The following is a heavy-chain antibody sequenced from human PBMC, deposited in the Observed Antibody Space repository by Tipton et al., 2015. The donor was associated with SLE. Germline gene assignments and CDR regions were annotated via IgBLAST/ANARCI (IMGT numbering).Heavy chain of an antibody. Sequence: TLSLTCTVSGGSISSYYWSWIRQPPGKGLAWIGYIYYSGSTNYNPSLKSRVTISVDTSKNQFSLKLSSVTAADTAVYYCARGGGSDAFDIWGQGTMVTVSS. V-gene: IGHV4-59*01. D-gene: IGHD4-23*01. CDR3: ARGGGSDAFDI. CDR1: GGSISSYY. CDR2: IYYSGST. J-gene: IGHJ3*02.